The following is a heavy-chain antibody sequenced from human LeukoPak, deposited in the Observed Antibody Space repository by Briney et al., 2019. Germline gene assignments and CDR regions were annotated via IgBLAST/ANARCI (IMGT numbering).Heavy chain of an antibody. CDR1: GFTFDDYG. CDR2: INWDGGST. Sequence: PGGSLRLSCAASGFTFDDYGMNWVRQAPGKGLEWVSGINWDGGSTGYADSVKGRFTISRDNAKNSLYLQMNSLRAEDTAVYYCAKDDNYIRFLSWGQGTLVTVSS. V-gene: IGHV3-20*04. D-gene: IGHD3-16*01. J-gene: IGHJ5*02. CDR3: AKDDNYIRFLS.